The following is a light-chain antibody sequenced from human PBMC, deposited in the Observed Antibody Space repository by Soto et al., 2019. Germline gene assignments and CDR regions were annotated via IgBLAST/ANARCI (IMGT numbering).Light chain of an antibody. CDR3: ISYTNSDTRVL. CDR2: EVS. V-gene: IGLV2-14*01. Sequence: QSALTQPASVSGSPGQSITISCTGTSSDVGTYNYVSWYQQHPGKAPKLMIYEVSNRPSGVSNRFSGSKSDNTASLTISGLQAEDEADYYCISYTNSDTRVLFGGGTNLTVL. J-gene: IGLJ2*01. CDR1: SSDVGTYNY.